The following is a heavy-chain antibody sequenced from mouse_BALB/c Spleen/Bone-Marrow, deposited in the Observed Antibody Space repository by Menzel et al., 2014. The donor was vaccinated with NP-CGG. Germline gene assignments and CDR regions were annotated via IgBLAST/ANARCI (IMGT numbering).Heavy chain of an antibody. CDR2: ICDGGDYT. Sequence: EVKLVESGGGLVKPGGSLKLSCTASGFTFNYYYMYWVRQTPEKRLEWVATICDGGDYTYYLDSVKGRFTISRDNAKNNLYLQMSSLKSEDTAMYYCARDGEYRYDWFAYWGQGTLVTVSA. J-gene: IGHJ3*01. CDR3: ARDGEYRYDWFAY. CDR1: GFTFNYYY. V-gene: IGHV5-4*02. D-gene: IGHD2-14*01.